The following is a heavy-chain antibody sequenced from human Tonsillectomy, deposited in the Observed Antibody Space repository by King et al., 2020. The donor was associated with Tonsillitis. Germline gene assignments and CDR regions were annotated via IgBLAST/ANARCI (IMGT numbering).Heavy chain of an antibody. CDR1: GGSISRSRHY. Sequence: QLQESGPGLVKPSKTLSLTCTVSGGSISRSRHYWGWIRQPPGKGLEWIGTINYSGSTNYNPSLKSRVTISVDTSKNQFSLKLNSVTAADTAVFYCARQGRQLVQWDWFDPWGQETLVTVSS. D-gene: IGHD6-13*01. CDR3: ARQGRQLVQWDWFDP. V-gene: IGHV4-39*01. CDR2: INYSGST. J-gene: IGHJ5*02.